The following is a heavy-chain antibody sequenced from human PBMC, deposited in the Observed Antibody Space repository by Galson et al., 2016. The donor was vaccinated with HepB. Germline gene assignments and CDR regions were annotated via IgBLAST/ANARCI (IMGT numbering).Heavy chain of an antibody. J-gene: IGHJ3*02. CDR2: THPGDSDT. V-gene: IGHV5-51*01. D-gene: IGHD2-8*01. CDR3: ARQQWAQVPDDAFDI. CDR1: GYSFTNYW. Sequence: QSGAEVTKPGESLRISCKGSGYSFTNYWIAWVRQMPGKGLEWMAITHPGDSDTRCSPSFQGQVTISVDKSISTAFLQWSSLKASDTGMYYCARQQWAQVPDDAFDIWGQGTMVTVSS.